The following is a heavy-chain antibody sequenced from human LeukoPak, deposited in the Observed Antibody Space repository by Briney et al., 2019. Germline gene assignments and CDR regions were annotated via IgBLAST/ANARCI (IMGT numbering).Heavy chain of an antibody. J-gene: IGHJ6*04. CDR2: ISSSSS. V-gene: IGHV3-21*01. D-gene: IGHD3-10*02. Sequence: GGSLRLSCAASGFTFSSYSMNWVRQAPGKGLEWVSSISSSSSYSADSVKGRFTISRDNAKNSLYLQMNSLRAEDTAVYYCAELGITMIGGVWGKGTTVTISS. CDR1: GFTFSSYS. CDR3: AELGITMIGGV.